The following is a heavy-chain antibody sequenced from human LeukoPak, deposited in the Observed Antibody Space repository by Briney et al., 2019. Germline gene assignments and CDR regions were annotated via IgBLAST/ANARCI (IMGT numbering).Heavy chain of an antibody. CDR2: INSDGSST. CDR1: GFTFSSYW. Sequence: PGGSLRLSCAASGFTFSSYWMHWVRQAPGKGLVWVSRINSDGSSTNYADSVKGRFTISRDNAKNTLYLQMNRLRAEDTAVYYCARDPVWFFWFDPWGQGTLVTVS. D-gene: IGHD2-21*01. V-gene: IGHV3-74*01. CDR3: ARDPVWFFWFDP. J-gene: IGHJ5*02.